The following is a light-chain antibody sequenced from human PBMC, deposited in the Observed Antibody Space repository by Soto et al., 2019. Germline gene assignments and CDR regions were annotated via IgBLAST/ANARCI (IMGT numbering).Light chain of an antibody. J-gene: IGKJ2*01. V-gene: IGKV3-11*01. CDR2: DTS. Sequence: EIVLTQSPATLSLSPGERATLSCRASQSVSGYSAWYQQKPGQAPRLLIYDTSNRATGIPARFSGSGSGTDFTLTISGLEPEDFAVYYCQQRSNWQYTFGLATMLEIK. CDR1: QSVSGY. CDR3: QQRSNWQYT.